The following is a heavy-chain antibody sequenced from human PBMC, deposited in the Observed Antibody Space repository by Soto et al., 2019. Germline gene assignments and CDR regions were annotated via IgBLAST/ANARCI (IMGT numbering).Heavy chain of an antibody. J-gene: IGHJ6*03. CDR3: ASFGNYCSSTSCFLRWDYYYMDV. CDR1: GYTFTSYD. V-gene: IGHV1-8*01. D-gene: IGHD2-2*01. Sequence: ASVKVSCKASGYTFTSYDINWVRQATGQGLEWMGWMNPNSGNTGYAQKFQGRVTMTRNTSISTAYMELGSLRSEDTAVYYCASFGNYCSSTSCFLRWDYYYMDVWGKGTTVTVSS. CDR2: MNPNSGNT.